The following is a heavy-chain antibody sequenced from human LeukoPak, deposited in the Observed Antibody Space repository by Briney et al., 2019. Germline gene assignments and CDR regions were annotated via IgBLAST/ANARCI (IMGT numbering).Heavy chain of an antibody. J-gene: IGHJ4*02. CDR3: ARVGPVEIATTGYFDS. CDR1: GRSITSTSHY. CDR2: IFYTGST. D-gene: IGHD1-1*01. V-gene: IGHV4-39*07. Sequence: SETLSLTCIVSGRSITSTSHYWAWIRQSPGKGLERIGSIFYTGSTYPNPSLESRITMSVDTSKNQFSLKLSSVTAPDTAVYFCARVGPVEIATTGYFDSWGQGTLVTVSS.